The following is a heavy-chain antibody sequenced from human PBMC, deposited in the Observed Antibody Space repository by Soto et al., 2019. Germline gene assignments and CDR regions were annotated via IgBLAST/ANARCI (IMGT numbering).Heavy chain of an antibody. CDR3: ARGMRWELPLEY. D-gene: IGHD1-26*01. Sequence: EVQLLESGGGLVQPGGSLRLSCAASGFTFSTYAMSWVRQAPGKGLEWVSAISGSGGRSTYYADSVKGRFTISRDNSNNTLYLQMNSLRAEDTAVYYCARGMRWELPLEYWGQETLVTVSS. CDR2: ISGSGGRST. J-gene: IGHJ4*02. CDR1: GFTFSTYA. V-gene: IGHV3-23*01.